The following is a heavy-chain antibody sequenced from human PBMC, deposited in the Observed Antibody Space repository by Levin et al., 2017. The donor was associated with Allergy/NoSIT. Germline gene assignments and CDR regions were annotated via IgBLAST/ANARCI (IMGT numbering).Heavy chain of an antibody. Sequence: GGSLRLSCAASGFTFSSYGMHWVRQAPGKGLEWVAVIWYDGSNKYYADSVKGRFTISRDNSKNTLYLQVNSLRAEDTAVYYCARRYGDYYFDYWGQGTLVTVSS. CDR1: GFTFSSYG. V-gene: IGHV3-33*01. D-gene: IGHD4-17*01. CDR2: IWYDGSNK. J-gene: IGHJ4*02. CDR3: ARRYGDYYFDY.